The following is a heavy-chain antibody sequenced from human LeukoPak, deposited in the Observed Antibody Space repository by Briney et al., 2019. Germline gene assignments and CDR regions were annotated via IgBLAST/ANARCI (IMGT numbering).Heavy chain of an antibody. CDR1: GYTLTELS. J-gene: IGHJ4*02. CDR2: FDREDGET. CDR3: ATFRYYYDSSGYKY. V-gene: IGHV1-24*01. Sequence: AASVKVSCKVSGYTLTELSMHWVRQAPGKGLEWMGGFDREDGETIYAQKFQGRVTMTEDTSTDTAYMELSSLRSEDTAVYYCATFRYYYDSSGYKYWGQGTLVTVSS. D-gene: IGHD3-22*01.